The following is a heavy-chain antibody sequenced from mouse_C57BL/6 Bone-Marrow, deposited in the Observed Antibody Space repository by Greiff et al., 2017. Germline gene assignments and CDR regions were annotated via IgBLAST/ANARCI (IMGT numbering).Heavy chain of an antibody. V-gene: IGHV1-19*01. Sequence: EVKLVESGPVLVKPGASVKMSCKASGYTFTDYYMNWVKQSHGKSLEWIGVINPYNGGTSYNQKFKGKATLTVDKSSSTAYMELNSLTSEDSAVYYCARLLPGSSYWYFDVWGTGTTVTVSS. J-gene: IGHJ1*03. CDR3: ARLLPGSSYWYFDV. CDR1: GYTFTDYY. CDR2: INPYNGGT. D-gene: IGHD1-1*01.